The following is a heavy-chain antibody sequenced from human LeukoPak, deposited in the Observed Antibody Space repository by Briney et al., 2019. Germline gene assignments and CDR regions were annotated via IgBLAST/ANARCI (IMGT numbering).Heavy chain of an antibody. D-gene: IGHD2-21*01. Sequence: GGSLRLSCAASGFTFSSYEMNWVRQAPGKGLEWVSYISSSGSTIYYADSVKGRFTISRDNAKNSLYLQMSSLKGEDTAVYYCARDGPAVIFFGYFEYWGQGTLVTVSS. CDR1: GFTFSSYE. J-gene: IGHJ4*02. V-gene: IGHV3-48*03. CDR2: ISSSGSTI. CDR3: ARDGPAVIFFGYFEY.